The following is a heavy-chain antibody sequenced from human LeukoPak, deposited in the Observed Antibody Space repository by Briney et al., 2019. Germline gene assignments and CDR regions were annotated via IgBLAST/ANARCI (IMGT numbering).Heavy chain of an antibody. Sequence: GGSLRLSCAASGFTFSSCAMSWARQAPGKGLEWVANIKEDGSQKNYVDSVKGRFTISRDNAKDSLYLQMDSLRAEDTAVYYCARCGSESDYWGQGTLVTVSS. J-gene: IGHJ4*02. V-gene: IGHV3-7*01. CDR2: IKEDGSQK. D-gene: IGHD1-26*01. CDR1: GFTFSSCA. CDR3: ARCGSESDY.